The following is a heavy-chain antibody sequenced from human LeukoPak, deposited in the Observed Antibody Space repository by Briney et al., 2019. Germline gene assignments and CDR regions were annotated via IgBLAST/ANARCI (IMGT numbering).Heavy chain of an antibody. CDR3: ARGISSGWHYWYFDL. CDR1: GGSISSYY. V-gene: IGHV4-59*01. J-gene: IGHJ2*01. Sequence: SETLSLTCTVSGGSISSYYCSWIRHPPGKGLEWIGYIYYSWSTNYNPPLKSRVTISVDTSKNQFSLKLSSVTAADTAVSYCARGISSGWHYWYFDLWGRGTLVTVSS. D-gene: IGHD6-19*01. CDR2: IYYSWST.